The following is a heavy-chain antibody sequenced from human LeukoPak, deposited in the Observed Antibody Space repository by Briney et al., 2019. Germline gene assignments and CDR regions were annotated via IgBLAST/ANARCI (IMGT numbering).Heavy chain of an antibody. D-gene: IGHD2-21*02. J-gene: IGHJ3*02. CDR1: GITFSNYA. CDR3: AKDSRTIVVVTAILGLDAFDI. V-gene: IGHV3-23*01. CDR2: ISGSAHKI. Sequence: GGSLRLSCVASGITFSNYAVSWVRQAPEKGLDWVSVISGSAHKIRYADSVKGRFTISRDNSKNTLYLQMNSLRAEDTDVYYCAKDSRTIVVVTAILGLDAFDIWGQGTMVTVSS.